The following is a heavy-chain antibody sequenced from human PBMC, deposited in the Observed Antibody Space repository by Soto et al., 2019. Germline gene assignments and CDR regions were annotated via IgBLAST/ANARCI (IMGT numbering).Heavy chain of an antibody. Sequence: GASVKVSCKASGYTFTSYYMHWVRQAPGQGLEWMGIIIPIFGTANYAQKFQGRVTITADESTSTAYMELSSLRSEDTAVYYCAFGVATIPRFNYWGQGTLVTVSS. CDR2: IIPIFGTA. V-gene: IGHV1-69*13. CDR1: GYTFTSYY. D-gene: IGHD5-12*01. J-gene: IGHJ4*02. CDR3: AFGVATIPRFNY.